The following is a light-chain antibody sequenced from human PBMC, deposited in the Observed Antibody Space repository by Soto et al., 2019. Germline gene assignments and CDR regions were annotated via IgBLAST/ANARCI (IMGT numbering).Light chain of an antibody. CDR1: SSDVGGYNY. CDR3: SSYTSGSTWV. V-gene: IGLV2-14*01. CDR2: EVS. Sequence: QSALTQPASVSGSPGQSITISCTGTSSDVGGYNYVSWYQQHPGKAPKLMIYEVSNRPSGVSNRFSGSKSGNTASLTISGLPAEYEADYYCSSYTSGSTWVFGGGTKLTVL. J-gene: IGLJ3*02.